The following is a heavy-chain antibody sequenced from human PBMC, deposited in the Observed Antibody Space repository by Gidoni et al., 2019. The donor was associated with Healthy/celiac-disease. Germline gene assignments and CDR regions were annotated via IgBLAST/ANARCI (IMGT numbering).Heavy chain of an antibody. V-gene: IGHV4-59*01. D-gene: IGHD2-15*01. CDR1: GGSISSYY. Sequence: QVQLQESGPGLVKPSETLSLTCTVSGGSISSYYWSWIRQPPGKGLEWIGYIYYSGSTNYNPSLKSRVTISVDTSKNQFSLKLSSVTAADTAVYYCARGVVTRVYYFDYWGQGTLVTVSS. CDR3: ARGVVTRVYYFDY. J-gene: IGHJ4*02. CDR2: IYYSGST.